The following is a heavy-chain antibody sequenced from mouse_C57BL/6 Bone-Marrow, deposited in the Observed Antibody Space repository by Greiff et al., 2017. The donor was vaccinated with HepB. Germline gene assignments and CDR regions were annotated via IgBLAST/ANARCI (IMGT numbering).Heavy chain of an antibody. D-gene: IGHD1-1*01. CDR3: ATGGSSWGYYFDY. CDR1: GYTFTSYW. J-gene: IGHJ2*01. CDR2: IHPSDSDT. V-gene: IGHV1-74*01. Sequence: VQLQQPGAELVKPGASVKVSCKASGYTFTSYWMHWVKQRPGQGLEWIGRIHPSDSDTNYNQKFKGKATLTVDKSSSTAYMQLSSLTSEDSAVYYCATGGSSWGYYFDYWCQGTTLTVSS.